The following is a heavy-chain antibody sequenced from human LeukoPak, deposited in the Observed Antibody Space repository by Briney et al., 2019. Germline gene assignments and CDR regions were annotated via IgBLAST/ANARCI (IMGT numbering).Heavy chain of an antibody. CDR2: INPNSGDT. J-gene: IGHJ4*02. D-gene: IGHD6-19*01. V-gene: IGHV1-2*02. CDR1: GYTFTGYY. CDR3: ARDPQWLGFGDY. Sequence: ASVKVSCKASGYTFTGYYMHWVRQAPGQGLEWMGWINPNSGDTNYAQKFQGRVTMTRDTSISTAYMELSRLRSDDTAVYYCARDPQWLGFGDYWGQGTLVTVSS.